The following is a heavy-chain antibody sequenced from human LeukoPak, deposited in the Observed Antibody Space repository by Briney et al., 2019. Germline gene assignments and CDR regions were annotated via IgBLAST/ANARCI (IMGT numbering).Heavy chain of an antibody. CDR2: IRASGGAT. J-gene: IGHJ4*02. V-gene: IGHV3-23*01. D-gene: IGHD3-10*01. CDR3: APLGSKLLWRIDY. CDR1: GFTFKKYD. Sequence: PGGTLRLSCAASGFTFKKYDVTWVRQAPGKGLEWVSGIRASGGATYYADSVKGRFNISRDNSENTLYLLMNSLRGEDTAIYYCAPLGSKLLWRIDYWGQGTLVTVSS.